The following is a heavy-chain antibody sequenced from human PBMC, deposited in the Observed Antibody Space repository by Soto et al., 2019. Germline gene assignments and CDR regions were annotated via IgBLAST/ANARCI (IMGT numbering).Heavy chain of an antibody. D-gene: IGHD5-18*01. CDR3: ARGGYSYGYEFDY. V-gene: IGHV1-69*13. CDR1: VYTFTGYY. CDR2: IIPIFGTA. J-gene: IGHJ4*02. Sequence: ASVKVSCKASVYTFTGYYMHWVRQAPGQGLEWMGGIIPIFGTANYAQKFQGRVTITADESTSTAYMELSSLRSEDTAVYYCARGGYSYGYEFDYWGQGTLVTVSS.